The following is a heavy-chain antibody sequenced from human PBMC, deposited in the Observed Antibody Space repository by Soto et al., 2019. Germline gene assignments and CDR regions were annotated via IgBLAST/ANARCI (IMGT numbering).Heavy chain of an antibody. CDR1: GYTFTGYY. CDR2: INPNSGGT. J-gene: IGHJ6*02. V-gene: IGHV1-2*04. D-gene: IGHD6-13*01. CDR3: ARDGSSWSNVGHYYYGMDV. Sequence: ASVKVSCKASGYTFTGYYMHWVRQAPGQGLEWMGWINPNSGGTNYAQKFQGWVTMTRDTSISTAYMELSRLRSDDTAVYYCARDGSSWSNVGHYYYGMDVWGQGTTVTVSS.